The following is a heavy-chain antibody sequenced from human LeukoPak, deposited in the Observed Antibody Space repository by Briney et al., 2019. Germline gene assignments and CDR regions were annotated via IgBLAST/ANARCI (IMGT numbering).Heavy chain of an antibody. J-gene: IGHJ4*02. D-gene: IGHD2-2*01. V-gene: IGHV3-64*04. CDR2: ISSNGGST. CDR3: ARDQGEGYCSSTTCYERLDY. Sequence: GGSLRLSCSASGFTFSSYAMHWVRQAPGKGLEYVSAISSNGGSTYYADSVKGRFTISRDNSNNALDLQMNSLRAEDTAVYYCARDQGEGYCSSTTCYERLDYWGQGTLVTVSS. CDR1: GFTFSSYA.